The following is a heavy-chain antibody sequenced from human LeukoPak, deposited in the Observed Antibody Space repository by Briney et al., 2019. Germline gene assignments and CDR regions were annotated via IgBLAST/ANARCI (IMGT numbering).Heavy chain of an antibody. CDR1: GNTFTGYY. V-gene: IGHV1-2*02. Sequence: ASVKVSCKASGNTFTGYYMHWVRQAPGQGLEWMGWINPNSGGTNYAQKFQGRVTMTRDTSISTAYMELSSLRSEDTAVYYCATGSPQRYYDFWSGWDYYYYYYMDVWGKGTTVTVSS. J-gene: IGHJ6*03. CDR2: INPNSGGT. CDR3: ATGSPQRYYDFWSGWDYYYYYYMDV. D-gene: IGHD3-3*01.